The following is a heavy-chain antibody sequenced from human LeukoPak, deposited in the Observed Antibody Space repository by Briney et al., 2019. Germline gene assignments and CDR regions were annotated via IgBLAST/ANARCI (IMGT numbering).Heavy chain of an antibody. CDR2: INPNSGST. J-gene: IGHJ4*02. D-gene: IGHD3-10*01. V-gene: IGHV1-2*02. CDR3: ARVRITMVRGVKDIIKGPFDY. Sequence: VASVKVSCKASGYTFSDYYIHWVRQAPGQGLEWMGWINPNSGSTNYAQKFQGRVTMTRDTSISTAYMELSRLRSDDTAVYYCARVRITMVRGVKDIIKGPFDYWGQGTLVTVSS. CDR1: GYTFSDYY.